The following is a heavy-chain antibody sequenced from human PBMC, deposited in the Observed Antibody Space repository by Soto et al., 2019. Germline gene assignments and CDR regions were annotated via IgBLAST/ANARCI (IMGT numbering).Heavy chain of an antibody. J-gene: IGHJ5*02. CDR3: VRDAPEDFWSGYIWFDP. D-gene: IGHD3-3*01. V-gene: IGHV1-2*04. CDR1: GYTFTGYY. Sequence: ASVKVSCKASGYTFTGYYMHWVRQAPGQGLEWMGWINPNSGGTNYAQKFQGWVTMTRDTSISTAYMELSSLRSEDTAVYYCVRDAPEDFWSGYIWFDPWGQGTLVTVSS. CDR2: INPNSGGT.